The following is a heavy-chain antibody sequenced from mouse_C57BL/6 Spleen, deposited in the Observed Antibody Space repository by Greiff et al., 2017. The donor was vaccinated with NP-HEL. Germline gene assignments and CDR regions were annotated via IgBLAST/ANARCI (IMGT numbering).Heavy chain of an antibody. Sequence: QVQLKESGPELVKPGASVKISCKASGYSFTSYYIHWVKQRPGQGLEWIGWIYPGSGNTKYNEKFKGKATLTADTSSSTAYMQLSSLTSEDSAVYYCARSDGSSYVDWYFDVWGTGTTVTVSS. CDR3: ARSDGSSYVDWYFDV. CDR2: IYPGSGNT. CDR1: GYSFTSYY. J-gene: IGHJ1*03. D-gene: IGHD1-1*01. V-gene: IGHV1-66*01.